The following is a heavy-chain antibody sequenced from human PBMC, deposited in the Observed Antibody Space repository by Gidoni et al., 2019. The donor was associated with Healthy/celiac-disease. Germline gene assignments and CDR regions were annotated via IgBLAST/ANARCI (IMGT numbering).Heavy chain of an antibody. D-gene: IGHD6-13*01. V-gene: IGHV4-38-2*02. CDR1: GYSISSGYY. CDR3: ARVFLAAAGVDAFDI. Sequence: QVQLQESGPGLVKPSETLSLTCTVSGYSISSGYYWGWIRQPPGKGLEWIGSIYHSGSTYYNPSLKSRVTISVDTSKNQFSLKLSSVTAADTAVYYCARVFLAAAGVDAFDIWGQGTMVTVSS. J-gene: IGHJ3*02. CDR2: IYHSGST.